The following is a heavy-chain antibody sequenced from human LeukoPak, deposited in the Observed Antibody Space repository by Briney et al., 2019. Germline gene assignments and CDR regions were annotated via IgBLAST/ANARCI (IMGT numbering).Heavy chain of an antibody. Sequence: HPGGSLRLSCAASGFTFSSYAMSWVRQAPGKGLEWVSAISGSGGSTYYADSVKGRFTISRDNSKNTLYLQMNSLRAEDTAVYYCAKERFGPTGIAAAGLDAFDIWGQGTMVTVSS. CDR2: ISGSGGST. CDR3: AKERFGPTGIAAAGLDAFDI. CDR1: GFTFSSYA. V-gene: IGHV3-23*01. D-gene: IGHD6-13*01. J-gene: IGHJ3*02.